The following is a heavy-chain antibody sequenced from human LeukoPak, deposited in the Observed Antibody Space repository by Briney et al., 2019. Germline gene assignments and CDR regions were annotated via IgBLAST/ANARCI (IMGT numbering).Heavy chain of an antibody. CDR2: FDPEDGET. J-gene: IGHJ4*02. CDR1: GYTLTELS. CDR3: ATHRGYCSSTSCQNELELDY. V-gene: IGHV1-24*01. Sequence: ASVKVSCKVSGYTLTELSMHWVRQAPGKGLEWMGGFDPEDGETIYAQKFQGRVTMTEDTSTDTAYMELSSLRSEDTAVYYCATHRGYCSSTSCQNELELDYWGQGTLVTVSS. D-gene: IGHD2-2*03.